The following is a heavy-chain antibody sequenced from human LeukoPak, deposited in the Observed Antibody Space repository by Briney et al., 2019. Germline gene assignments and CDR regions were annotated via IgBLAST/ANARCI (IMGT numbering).Heavy chain of an antibody. V-gene: IGHV1-2*02. CDR1: GYTFTGYY. D-gene: IGHD2/OR15-2a*01. J-gene: IGHJ6*02. Sequence: GASVKVSCKASGYTFTGYYMHWVRQAPGQGLEWMGWINPNSGGTNYAQKFQGRVTMTRDTSISTAYMELSRLRSDDAAVYYCASSIGNPYYYYGMDVWGQGTTVTVSS. CDR3: ASSIGNPYYYYGMDV. CDR2: INPNSGGT.